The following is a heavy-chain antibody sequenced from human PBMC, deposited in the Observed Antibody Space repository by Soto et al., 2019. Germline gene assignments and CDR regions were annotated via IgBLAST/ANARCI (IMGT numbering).Heavy chain of an antibody. Sequence: GGSLRLSCAASGFTFSSYAMSWVRQAPGKGLEWVSAISGSGGSTYYADSVKGRFTISRDNSKNTLYLQMNSLRAEDTAVYYCAKGSWMGSAVAGLRPFDYWGQGTLVTVSS. D-gene: IGHD6-19*01. J-gene: IGHJ4*02. CDR2: ISGSGGST. V-gene: IGHV3-23*01. CDR3: AKGSWMGSAVAGLRPFDY. CDR1: GFTFSSYA.